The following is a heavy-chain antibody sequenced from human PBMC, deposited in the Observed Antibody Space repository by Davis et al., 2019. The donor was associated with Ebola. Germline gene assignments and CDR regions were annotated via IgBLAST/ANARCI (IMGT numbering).Heavy chain of an antibody. D-gene: IGHD3-10*01. CDR3: VRELGYGAGRTNFDP. CDR1: GFTFSRHG. CDR2: IWHDGSNK. J-gene: IGHJ5*02. Sequence: PGGSLRLSYAASGFTFSRHGMHWVRQAPGKGLEWVAVIWHDGSNKYYAESVRGRFTVSRDNAKSTVDLQMDNLRVEDTAVYYCVRELGYGAGRTNFDPWGRGTLVTVSS. V-gene: IGHV3-33*08.